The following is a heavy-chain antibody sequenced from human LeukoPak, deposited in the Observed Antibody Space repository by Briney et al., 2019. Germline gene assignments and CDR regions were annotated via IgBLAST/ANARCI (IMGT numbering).Heavy chain of an antibody. J-gene: IGHJ4*02. CDR3: ARDASSGNDFDY. CDR2: IYGGTGT. V-gene: IGHV3-53*01. D-gene: IGHD1-26*01. CDR1: GFTVSNYY. Sequence: PGGSLRLSCAASGFTVSNYYMSWLRQAPGKGLGWVSVIYGGTGTYYADSVKGRFTISRDNSKNTVYLQLNSLRVEDTALYYCARDASSGNDFDYWGQGTLVTVSS.